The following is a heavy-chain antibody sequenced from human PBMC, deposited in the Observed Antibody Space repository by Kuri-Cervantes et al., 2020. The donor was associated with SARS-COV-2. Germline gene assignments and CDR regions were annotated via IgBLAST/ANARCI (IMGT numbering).Heavy chain of an antibody. CDR3: AVLGEVSTYDYYYYGMDV. D-gene: IGHD3-16*02. V-gene: IGHV3-30*07. J-gene: IGHJ6*02. CDR1: GFTFSSYA. Sequence: GGSLRLSCAASGFTFSSYAMHWVRQAPGKGLEWVAVISYDGSNKYYADSVKGRFTISRDNSKNTLYLQMDSLRAEDTAVYYCAVLGEVSTYDYYYYGMDVWGQGTTVTVSS. CDR2: ISYDGSNK.